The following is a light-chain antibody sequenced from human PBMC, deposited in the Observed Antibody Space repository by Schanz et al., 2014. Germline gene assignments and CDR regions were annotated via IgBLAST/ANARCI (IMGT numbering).Light chain of an antibody. CDR3: LRKERGDRE. CDR1: TGAVTSGHY. J-gene: IGLJ3*02. Sequence: QAVATQEPSLTVSPGGTVTLTCGSSTGAVTSGHYPYWFQQKPGQAPTTLIYDTTKKHSWTPARFSGSLIGGKAALTLSGAQPEDEADYYGLRKERGDREFG. V-gene: IGLV7-46*01. CDR2: DTT.